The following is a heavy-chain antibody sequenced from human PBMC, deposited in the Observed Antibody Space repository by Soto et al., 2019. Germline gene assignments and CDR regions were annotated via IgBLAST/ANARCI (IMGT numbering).Heavy chain of an antibody. CDR2: IYHIGST. CDR3: ASGYSSGWGLVGYYYYGMDV. V-gene: IGHV4-4*02. Sequence: XETLWLTFAVSGGSVSSRNWWSWFRQPPGKGLEWIGEIYHIGSTNYNPSLKSRVTISVDKSKNQFSLKLSSVTAADTAVYYCASGYSSGWGLVGYYYYGMDVWGQGTTVTVSS. CDR1: GGSVSSRNW. D-gene: IGHD6-19*01. J-gene: IGHJ6*02.